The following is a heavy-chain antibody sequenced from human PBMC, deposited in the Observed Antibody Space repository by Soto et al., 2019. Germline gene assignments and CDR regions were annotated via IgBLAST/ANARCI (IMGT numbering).Heavy chain of an antibody. Sequence: PGESLKISCKGSGYNFANQWIAWVRQMPGRGLEWMGIIYPGDSDTRYSPSFQGQVTMSADKSINTAYLQWRSLKASDTAMYFCAREERYKSSLDYWGQGTLVTVSS. V-gene: IGHV5-51*01. CDR3: AREERYKSSLDY. CDR2: IYPGDSDT. D-gene: IGHD1-20*01. CDR1: GYNFANQW. J-gene: IGHJ4*02.